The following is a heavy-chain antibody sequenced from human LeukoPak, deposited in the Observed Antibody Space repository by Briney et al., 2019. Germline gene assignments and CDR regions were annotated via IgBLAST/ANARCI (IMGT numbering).Heavy chain of an antibody. CDR2: IYHSGSH. CDR1: GYSISSGYY. V-gene: IGHV4-38-2*02. CDR3: SKVDYYYYYMDV. Sequence: SDTLSLTCTVSGYSISSGYYWGWIRQPPGKGLEWIGSIYHSGSHYYNPSLKSRVTISVDTSKNQFSLKKSSVTAAGTAVYYCSKVDYYYYYMDVWGKGTTVTVSS. J-gene: IGHJ6*03.